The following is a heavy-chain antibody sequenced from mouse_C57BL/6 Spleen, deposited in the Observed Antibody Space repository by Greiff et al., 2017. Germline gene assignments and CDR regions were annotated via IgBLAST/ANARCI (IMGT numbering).Heavy chain of an antibody. J-gene: IGHJ1*03. CDR3: AREGVNWDFDV. CDR1: GYTFTSYW. D-gene: IGHD2-1*01. CDR2: IYPSDSET. Sequence: QVQLQQPGAELVRPGSSVKLSCKASGYTFTSYWVDWVRQRPGQGLEWIGNIYPSDSETHYNQKFKDKATLTVDKSSSTAYMQLSSLTSEDSAVYYWAREGVNWDFDVWGTGTTVTVSS. V-gene: IGHV1-61*01.